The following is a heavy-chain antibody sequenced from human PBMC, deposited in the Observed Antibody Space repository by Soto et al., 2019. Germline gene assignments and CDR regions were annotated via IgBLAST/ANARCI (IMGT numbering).Heavy chain of an antibody. Sequence: TGGSLRLSCAASGFTFSSYAMSWVRQAPGKGLEWVSAISGSGGSTYYADSVKGRFTISRDNSKNTLYLQMNSLRAEDTAVYYCAKDPSLGYCSGGSCYPRPGYYYGMDVWGQGTTVTVSS. CDR1: GFTFSSYA. V-gene: IGHV3-23*01. J-gene: IGHJ6*02. CDR3: AKDPSLGYCSGGSCYPRPGYYYGMDV. CDR2: ISGSGGST. D-gene: IGHD2-15*01.